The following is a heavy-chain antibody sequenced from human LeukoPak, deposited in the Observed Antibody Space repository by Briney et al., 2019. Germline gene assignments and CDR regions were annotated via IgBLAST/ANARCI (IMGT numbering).Heavy chain of an antibody. Sequence: GGSLRLSCAASGFTFSNSWMYWVRQTPDKGLVWVSRIKYDGSSTVYADSVKGRFTISRDNAKNTLDLQMNSLRAEDTAVYYCARGGPYGSSSLDYWGQGTLVTVSS. CDR2: IKYDGSST. D-gene: IGHD6-6*01. CDR1: GFTFSNSW. J-gene: IGHJ4*02. CDR3: ARGGPYGSSSLDY. V-gene: IGHV3-74*01.